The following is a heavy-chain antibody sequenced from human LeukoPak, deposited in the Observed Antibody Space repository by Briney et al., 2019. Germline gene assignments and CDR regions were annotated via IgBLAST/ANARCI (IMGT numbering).Heavy chain of an antibody. D-gene: IGHD3-22*01. CDR1: GFTFSSYE. J-gene: IGHJ4*02. CDR3: ARDSPQYYDSSGYSDY. V-gene: IGHV3-48*03. CDR2: ISSSGSTI. Sequence: GGSLRHSRAASGFTFSSYEMNWVRPAPGRGLEGVSYISSSGSTIYYAASVKGRFTISRDNAKNSLYLQMNSLRAEDTAVYYCARDSPQYYDSSGYSDYWGQGTLVTVSS.